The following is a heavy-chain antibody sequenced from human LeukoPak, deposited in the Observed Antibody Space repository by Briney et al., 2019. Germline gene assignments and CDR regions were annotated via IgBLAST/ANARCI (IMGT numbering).Heavy chain of an antibody. CDR1: GFTFSSYW. Sequence: GGSLRLSCAASGFTFSSYWMSWVRQAPGKGLEWVANIKQDGSERDYVDSVKGRFTISRDNAKNSLYLQMNSLRAEDTDVYYCARLDSSSFDYWGQGTLVTVSS. J-gene: IGHJ4*02. D-gene: IGHD6-13*01. CDR2: IKQDGSER. V-gene: IGHV3-7*01. CDR3: ARLDSSSFDY.